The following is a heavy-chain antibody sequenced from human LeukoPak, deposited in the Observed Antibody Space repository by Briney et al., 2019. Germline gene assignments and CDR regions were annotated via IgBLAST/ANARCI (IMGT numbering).Heavy chain of an antibody. CDR1: GFTFSDYY. J-gene: IGHJ3*02. V-gene: IGHV3-11*01. Sequence: GGSLRLSCAASGFTFSDYYMSWIRQAPGKGLEWVSYISSSGSTIYYADSVKGRFTISRDNAKNSLYLQMNSLRAEDTAVYYCARDHTGSSWRSAFDIWGQGTVVTVSS. CDR3: ARDHTGSSWRSAFDI. D-gene: IGHD6-13*01. CDR2: ISSSGSTI.